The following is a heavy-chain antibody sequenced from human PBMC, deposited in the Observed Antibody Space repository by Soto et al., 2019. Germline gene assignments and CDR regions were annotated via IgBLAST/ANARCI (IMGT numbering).Heavy chain of an antibody. CDR3: AHRRVTVEFDS. D-gene: IGHD2-21*02. V-gene: IGHV2-5*02. J-gene: IGHJ4*02. CDR2: IYWDDDK. CDR1: GFSLSTSGVG. Sequence: QITLKESGPTLVKPTQTLTLTCTFSGFSLSTSGVGVGWIRQPPGKALEWLALIYWDDDKRYSPSLKSRITITKDTSKSLVVLTMTNMDPEDTATYYCAHRRVTVEFDSWGQGTLVTVSS.